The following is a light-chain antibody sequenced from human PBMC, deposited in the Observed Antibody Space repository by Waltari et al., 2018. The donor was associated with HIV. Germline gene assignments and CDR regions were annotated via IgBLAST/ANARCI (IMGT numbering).Light chain of an antibody. CDR2: GAS. V-gene: IGKV3-15*01. CDR3: QQNHDWLPTT. Sequence: EIVMTQSPATLSVSPGERATLSCTASQSVSSNVAWYQQKPGQAPRLLIYGASTRATGIPARFSGSGSGTEFTLTISSLQSEDFAVYYCQQNHDWLPTTFGQGTRLEIK. CDR1: QSVSSN. J-gene: IGKJ5*01.